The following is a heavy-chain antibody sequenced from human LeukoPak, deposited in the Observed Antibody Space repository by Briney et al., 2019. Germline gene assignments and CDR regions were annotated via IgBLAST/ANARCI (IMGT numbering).Heavy chain of an antibody. CDR1: GSTLSDLS. Sequence: GASVKVSCKVSGSTLSDLSIHWVRQAPGKGLEYVGGSDPEDGETFHAQNFQGRVTMTEDTSIDTAYMELSSLRSGDTAVYYCVTDRARLFWYFDLWGRGTLVTVSS. CDR2: SDPEDGET. D-gene: IGHD2-21*02. CDR3: VTDRARLFWYFDL. V-gene: IGHV1-24*01. J-gene: IGHJ2*01.